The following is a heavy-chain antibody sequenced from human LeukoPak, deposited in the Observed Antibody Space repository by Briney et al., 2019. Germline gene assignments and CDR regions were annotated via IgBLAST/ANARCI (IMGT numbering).Heavy chain of an antibody. CDR3: ARGSTYYDSSGQVPFDY. J-gene: IGHJ4*02. D-gene: IGHD3-22*01. Sequence: GGSLRLSCAASGFTFSSYSMNWVRQSPGKGLEWGSYISGSSSTIYYADSVKGRFTISRDNGKNTLYLQMNGLRAEDTAVYYCARGSTYYDSSGQVPFDYWGQGTLVTVSS. CDR2: ISGSSSTI. V-gene: IGHV3-48*01. CDR1: GFTFSSYS.